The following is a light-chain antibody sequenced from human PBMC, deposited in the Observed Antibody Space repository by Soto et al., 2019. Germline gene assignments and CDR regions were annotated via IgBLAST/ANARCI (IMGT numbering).Light chain of an antibody. Sequence: EIVLTQSPGTLSLSPGERATLSCRASQSFTSNYLAWYQQKPGQAPRLLIYGASTRATGIPDRFSGSGSGTDYTLTISRLEPEDFAVYYCQQYGGSPRTFGQRTKVEIK. V-gene: IGKV3-20*01. CDR2: GAS. CDR1: QSFTSNY. CDR3: QQYGGSPRT. J-gene: IGKJ1*01.